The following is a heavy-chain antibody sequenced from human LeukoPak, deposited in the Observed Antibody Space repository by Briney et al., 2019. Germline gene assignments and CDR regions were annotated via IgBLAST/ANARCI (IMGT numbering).Heavy chain of an antibody. D-gene: IGHD3-10*01. CDR1: GFTFSNYS. Sequence: AGSRRLSCAASGFTFSNYSMSWVRQAPGKVLEWVASLSGGVGSAYYADSVKGRPTISRRNSEHTLYLQVNSQRAEEPAVYVCAGSMVRGFNFYYSYGMDVWGQGTTVTVSS. V-gene: IGHV3-23*01. CDR3: AGSMVRGFNFYYSYGMDV. CDR2: LSGGVGSA. J-gene: IGHJ6*02.